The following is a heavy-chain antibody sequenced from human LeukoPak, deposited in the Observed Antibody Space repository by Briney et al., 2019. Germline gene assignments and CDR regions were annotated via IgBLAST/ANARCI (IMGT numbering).Heavy chain of an antibody. J-gene: IGHJ4*02. CDR2: MNQHGSSK. CDR1: GFTFTNYW. Sequence: GGSLRLSCIASGFTFTNYWMSWVRQAPGKGLEWVANMNQHGSSKYYVDSVKGRFTISRDNAENSLYLQMNNLRVDDAAVYFCGRVGDSGHDYCVDSWGQGTLVTVSS. V-gene: IGHV3-7*01. D-gene: IGHD5-12*01. CDR3: GRVGDSGHDYCVDS.